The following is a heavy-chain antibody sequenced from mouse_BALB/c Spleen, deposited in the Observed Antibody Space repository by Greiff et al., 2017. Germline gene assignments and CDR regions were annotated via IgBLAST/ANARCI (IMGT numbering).Heavy chain of an antibody. CDR1: GDSITSGY. CDR2: ISYSGST. J-gene: IGHJ3*01. D-gene: IGHD2-3*01. Sequence: EVMLVESGPSLVKPSQTLSLTCSVTGDSITSGYWNWIRKFPGNKLEYMGYISYSGSTYYNPSLKSRISTTRDTSKNQYYLQLNSVTTEDTATYYCARGGWLPFAYWGQGTLVTVSA. V-gene: IGHV3-8*02. CDR3: ARGGWLPFAY.